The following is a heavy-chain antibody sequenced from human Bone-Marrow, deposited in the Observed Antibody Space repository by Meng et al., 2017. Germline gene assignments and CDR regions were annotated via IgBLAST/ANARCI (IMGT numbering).Heavy chain of an antibody. CDR2: INTNTGNP. CDR3: ARETLGYCSSTSCYIGPPDY. D-gene: IGHD2-2*01. V-gene: IGHV7-4-1*01. Sequence: QVQLVQSGSELKKPGASVQVSCKASGYPFTSYAMNWVRQAPGQGLEWMGWINTNTGNPTYAQGFTGRFVFSLDTSVSTAYLQSGSLKAEDTAVYYCARETLGYCSSTSCYIGPPDYWGQGTLVTVSS. J-gene: IGHJ4*02. CDR1: GYPFTSYA.